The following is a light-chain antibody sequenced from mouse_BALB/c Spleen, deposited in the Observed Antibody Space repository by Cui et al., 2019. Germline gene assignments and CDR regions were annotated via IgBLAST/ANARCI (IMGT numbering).Light chain of an antibody. Sequence: NIVLTQSPASWAVSLGQRATISCRARESVDSYGNSFIHWYQQKPGQPPKLLIYLASNLESGVPARFSGSGSRTDFTLTIDPVEADDAATYYCQQNNEDPFTFGSGTKLEIK. CDR3: QQNNEDPFT. CDR1: ESVDSYGNSF. CDR2: LAS. J-gene: IGKJ4*01. V-gene: IGKV3-10*01.